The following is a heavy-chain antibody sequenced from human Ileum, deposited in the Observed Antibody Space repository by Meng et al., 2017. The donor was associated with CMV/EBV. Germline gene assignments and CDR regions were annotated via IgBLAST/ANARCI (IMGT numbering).Heavy chain of an antibody. J-gene: IGHJ4*02. CDR1: GFTLGDAA. CDR3: VGLLTGYYSHW. Sequence: VQLVVCGWGLVPAGESLRLSCAACGFTLGDAAMRWVRRAPGKGLEWISAISGPGDTTFYADSVKGRFAISRDNSKNTVYLQMNSLRADDTAVYYCVGLLTGYYSHWWGQGTLVTVSS. D-gene: IGHD3-9*01. V-gene: IGHV3-23*04. CDR2: ISGPGDTT.